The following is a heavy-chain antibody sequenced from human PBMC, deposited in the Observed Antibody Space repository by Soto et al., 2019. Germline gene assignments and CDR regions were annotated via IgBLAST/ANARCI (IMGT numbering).Heavy chain of an antibody. V-gene: IGHV3-30*18. J-gene: IGHJ4*02. CDR1: GFTFSSYG. CDR2: ISYDGSNK. Sequence: GGSLRLSCAASGFTFSSYGMHWVRQAPGKGLEWVAVISYDGSNKYYADSVKGRFTISRDNSKNTLYLQMNSLRAEDTAVYYCAKGRDGYNSPFAYWGQGTLVTVSS. D-gene: IGHD5-12*01. CDR3: AKGRDGYNSPFAY.